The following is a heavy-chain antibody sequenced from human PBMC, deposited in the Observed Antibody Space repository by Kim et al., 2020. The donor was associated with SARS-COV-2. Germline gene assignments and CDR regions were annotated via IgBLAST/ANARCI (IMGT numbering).Heavy chain of an antibody. J-gene: IGHJ4*02. CDR1: GGTFSSYA. V-gene: IGHV1-69*13. Sequence: SVKVSCKASGGTFSSYAISWVRQAPGQGLEWMGGIIPIFGTANYAQKFQGRVTITADESTSTAYMELSSLRSEDTAVYYCASDEGSGYSSSWQDVSHAWGQGTLVTVSS. CDR2: IIPIFGTA. CDR3: ASDEGSGYSSSWQDVSHA. D-gene: IGHD6-13*01.